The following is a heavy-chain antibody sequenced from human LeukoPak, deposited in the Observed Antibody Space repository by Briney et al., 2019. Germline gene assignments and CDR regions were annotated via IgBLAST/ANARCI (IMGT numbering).Heavy chain of an antibody. CDR1: GYTFISYY. CDR2: INPSGGST. D-gene: IGHD3-22*01. V-gene: IGHV1-46*01. CDR3: ARDLFGYYDTNGRYLSF. J-gene: IGHJ4*02. Sequence: ASVKVSCKASGYTFISYYIHWVRQAPGQGLEWMGLINPSGGSTSYAQKFQGRVTMSRDTSTSTVYMELSSLISEDSAVYYCARDLFGYYDTNGRYLSFWGQGTLVTVSS.